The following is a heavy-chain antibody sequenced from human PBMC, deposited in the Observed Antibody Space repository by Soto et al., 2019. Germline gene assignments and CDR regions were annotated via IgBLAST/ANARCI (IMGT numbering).Heavy chain of an antibody. V-gene: IGHV3-23*01. D-gene: IGHD3-10*01. Sequence: EVQLLESGGGLVQPGGSLRLSCAASGFTFSSYSMSWVRQAPGKGLEWVSGVRTSGDEGTTYYADSEKGRFTNSRDNSTNTLFLQMDNPRAEDTATYYCARKVNSGPGSQYFDYWGQGTLVTVSS. CDR2: VRTSGDEGTT. CDR1: GFTFSSYS. CDR3: ARKVNSGPGSQYFDY. J-gene: IGHJ4*02.